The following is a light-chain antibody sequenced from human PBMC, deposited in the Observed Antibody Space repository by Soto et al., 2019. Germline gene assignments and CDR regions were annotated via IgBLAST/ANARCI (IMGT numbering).Light chain of an antibody. V-gene: IGKV1-5*01. CDR1: QSISAW. Sequence: DIQMTQSPSTMSASVGDTVTVTCRASQSISAWLAWYQQKPGKAPKLLIYDASNLEGGVPSRFSGSGSGTDFTLTISSLQPDDFAIYYCQQYNSYPWTFGQGTKVDIK. CDR3: QQYNSYPWT. J-gene: IGKJ1*01. CDR2: DAS.